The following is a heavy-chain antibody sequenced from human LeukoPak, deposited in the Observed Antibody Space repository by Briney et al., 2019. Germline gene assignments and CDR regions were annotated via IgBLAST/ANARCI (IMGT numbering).Heavy chain of an antibody. CDR1: GFTFSSYG. CDR2: ISGSGGNT. CDR3: ATYRQVLLPFES. D-gene: IGHD2-8*02. V-gene: IGHV3-23*01. Sequence: GGSLRLSCAASGFTFSSYGMTWVRQAPGKGLECVSAISGSGGNTYYADSVSGRFTISRDNSKSTLSLQMNSLRAEDTAIYYCATYRQVLLPFESWGQGTLVTVSS. J-gene: IGHJ4*02.